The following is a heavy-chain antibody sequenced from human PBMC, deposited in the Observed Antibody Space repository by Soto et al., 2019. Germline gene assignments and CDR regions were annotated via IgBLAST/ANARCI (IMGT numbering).Heavy chain of an antibody. CDR1: GDTFSTHS. J-gene: IGHJ4*02. V-gene: IGHV1-69*08. Sequence: QVQLVQSGAEVKKPGSSVKVSCKASGDTFSTHSFTWVRQAPGQGLEWMGRIILFVGTESHAQKFKDRVTISADTYTGTVYLEVSSLRSDDTAVYYCATATSIFGAASDYWGQGTLVTVSS. D-gene: IGHD3-3*01. CDR3: ATATSIFGAASDY. CDR2: IILFVGTE.